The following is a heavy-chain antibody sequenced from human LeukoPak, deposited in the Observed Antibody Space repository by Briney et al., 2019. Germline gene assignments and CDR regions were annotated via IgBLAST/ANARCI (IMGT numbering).Heavy chain of an antibody. CDR3: AKDRREVLRFLEWLLGMDV. CDR1: GFTFSSYA. CDR2: ISGSGGST. Sequence: QSGGSLRLSCAASGFTFSSYAMSWVRQAPGKGLEWVSAISGSGGSTCYADSVKGRFTISRDNSKNTLYLQMNSLRAEDTAVYYCAKDRREVLRFLEWLLGMDVWGQGTTVTVSS. D-gene: IGHD3-3*01. V-gene: IGHV3-23*01. J-gene: IGHJ6*02.